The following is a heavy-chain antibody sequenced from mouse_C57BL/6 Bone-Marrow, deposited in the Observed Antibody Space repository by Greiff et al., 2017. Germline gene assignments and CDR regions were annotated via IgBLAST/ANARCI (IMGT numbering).Heavy chain of an antibody. V-gene: IGHV5-6*01. CDR3: ASLITTVWGY. CDR1: GFTFSSYG. Sequence: EVHLVESGGDLVKPGGSLKLSCAASGFTFSSYGMSWVRQTPDKRLEWVATISSGGSYTYYPDSVKGRFTISRDNANNTLYLQMSSLKSEDTAMYYCASLITTVWGYWGQGTTLTVSS. J-gene: IGHJ2*01. CDR2: ISSGGSYT. D-gene: IGHD1-1*01.